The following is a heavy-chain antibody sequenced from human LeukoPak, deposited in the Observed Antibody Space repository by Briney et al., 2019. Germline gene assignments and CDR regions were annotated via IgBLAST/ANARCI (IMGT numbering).Heavy chain of an antibody. D-gene: IGHD3-22*01. CDR3: AKAFDSSGYYLLRPFHC. Sequence: GGSLRLSCAASGFTFSSYAMSWVRQAPGKGLEWVSAISGSGGSTYYADSVKGRFTISRDNSKNTLYLQMNSLRAEDTAVYYCAKAFDSSGYYLLRPFHCWGQGTLVTVSS. J-gene: IGHJ4*02. CDR2: ISGSGGST. V-gene: IGHV3-23*01. CDR1: GFTFSSYA.